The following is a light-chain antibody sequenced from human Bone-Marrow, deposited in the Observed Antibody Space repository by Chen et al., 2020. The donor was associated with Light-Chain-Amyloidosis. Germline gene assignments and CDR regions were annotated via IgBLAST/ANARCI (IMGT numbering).Light chain of an antibody. CDR2: DDS. CDR3: QVWDRSSDRPV. Sequence: SHVLTQPSSVSVAPGQTATIAWGGNNIGSTSVHWYQQTPGQAPLLVVYDDSDRPSGIPERWSGSNSGNTATLTISRVEAGDEADYYCQVWDRSSDRPVFGGGTKLTVL. V-gene: IGLV3-21*02. J-gene: IGLJ3*02. CDR1: NIGSTS.